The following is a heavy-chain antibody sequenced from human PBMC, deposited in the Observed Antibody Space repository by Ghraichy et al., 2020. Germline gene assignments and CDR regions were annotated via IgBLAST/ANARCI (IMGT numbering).Heavy chain of an antibody. CDR2: ISGSGNST. Sequence: GGSLRLSCAASGFTFSSYAMSWVRQAPGKGLEWVSGISGSGNSTYYADSVKGRFTISRDNSKNTLYLQMNSLRAEDTAVYYCSGGYYDILTGYYLGYYYYGLDVWGLGTTVTVSS. V-gene: IGHV3-23*01. D-gene: IGHD3-9*01. J-gene: IGHJ6*02. CDR1: GFTFSSYA. CDR3: SGGYYDILTGYYLGYYYYGLDV.